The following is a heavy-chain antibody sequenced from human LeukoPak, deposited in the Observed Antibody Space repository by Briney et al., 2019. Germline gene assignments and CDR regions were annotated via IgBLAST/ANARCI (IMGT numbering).Heavy chain of an antibody. CDR1: GDIVSSNSAA. D-gene: IGHD3-16*02. Sequence: SQTLSLTCAISGDIVSSNSAAWNWIRQSPSRGLEWLGRTYYRSKWYNDYAVSVKSRITINPDTSKNQFSLKLSSVTAADTAVYYCARVNVWGSYPFDYWGQGTLVTVSS. CDR2: TYYRSKWYN. V-gene: IGHV6-1*01. CDR3: ARVNVWGSYPFDY. J-gene: IGHJ4*02.